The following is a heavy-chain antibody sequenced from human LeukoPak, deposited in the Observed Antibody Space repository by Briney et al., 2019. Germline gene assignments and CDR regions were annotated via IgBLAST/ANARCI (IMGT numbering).Heavy chain of an antibody. CDR1: GYTFTSYY. CDR3: ARDRYEGSGVKGY. J-gene: IGHJ4*02. CDR2: INPSVAST. Sequence: GASVNVSCKAYGYTFTSYYMHWERHAPGQGREWLGIINPSVASTSYAQKFQGRVTMTRDMSTSTVYMELSRLRSEDTAVYYCARDRYEGSGVKGYWGQGTLVTVSS. V-gene: IGHV1-46*01. D-gene: IGHD3-10*01.